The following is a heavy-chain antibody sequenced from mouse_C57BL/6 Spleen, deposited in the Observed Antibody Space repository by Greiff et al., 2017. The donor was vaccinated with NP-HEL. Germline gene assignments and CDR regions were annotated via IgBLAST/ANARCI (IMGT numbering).Heavy chain of an antibody. CDR1: GYTFTSYW. Sequence: QVQLQQPGAELVKPGASVKLSCKASGYTFTSYWMHWVKQRPGQGLEWIGMIHPNSGSTNYNEKFKSKATLTVDKSSSTAYMQLSSLTSEDSAVYYCARRWNLSVSYAMDYWGQGTSVTVSS. J-gene: IGHJ4*01. CDR3: ARRWNLSVSYAMDY. V-gene: IGHV1-64*01. CDR2: IHPNSGST. D-gene: IGHD1-1*01.